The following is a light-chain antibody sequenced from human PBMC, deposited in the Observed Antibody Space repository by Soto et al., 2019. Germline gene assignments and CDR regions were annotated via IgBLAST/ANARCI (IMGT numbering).Light chain of an antibody. CDR3: QQYHNWSPQYT. CDR2: GAS. CDR1: QTIASN. J-gene: IGKJ2*01. V-gene: IGKV3-15*01. Sequence: EIVMTQSPASLSVSPGDGATLSCRASQTIASNLAWYQQKPGQGPRLLIHGASTRAACVPARFSGSGSGTDFALTISGLQSEDFAVYYCQQYHNWSPQYTFGQGTKLQIK.